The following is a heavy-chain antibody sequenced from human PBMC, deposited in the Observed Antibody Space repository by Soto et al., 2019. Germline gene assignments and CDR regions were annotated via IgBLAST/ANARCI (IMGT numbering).Heavy chain of an antibody. J-gene: IGHJ4*02. Sequence: ASVKVSCKASGYTFTSYYMHWVRQAPGQGLEWMGIINPSGGSTSYAQKFQGRVTMTRDTSTSTVYMELSSLRSEDTAVYYCARDPRGYYDSSGPFDYWGPGTLVTVSS. CDR1: GYTFTSYY. CDR3: ARDPRGYYDSSGPFDY. CDR2: INPSGGST. V-gene: IGHV1-46*01. D-gene: IGHD3-22*01.